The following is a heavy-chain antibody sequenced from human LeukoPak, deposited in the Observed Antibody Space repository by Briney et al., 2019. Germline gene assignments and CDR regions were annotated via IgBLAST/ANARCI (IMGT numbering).Heavy chain of an antibody. V-gene: IGHV4-34*01. D-gene: IGHD2-15*01. J-gene: IGHJ4*02. CDR3: ARTTHCSGGSCYLDY. Sequence: SETLSLTCAVYGGSFSGYYWSWIRQPPGKGLEWIGEINHSGSTNYNPSLKSRVTISADTSKNQFSLKLSSVTAADTAVYYCARTTHCSGGSCYLDYWGQGTLVTVSS. CDR1: GGSFSGYY. CDR2: INHSGST.